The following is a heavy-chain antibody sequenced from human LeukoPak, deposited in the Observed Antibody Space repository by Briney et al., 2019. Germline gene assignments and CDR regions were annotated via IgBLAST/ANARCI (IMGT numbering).Heavy chain of an antibody. D-gene: IGHD3-10*01. CDR3: ARRSASRSFFDY. V-gene: IGHV3-23*01. Sequence: PGRSLRLSFATAGSTLITYGLACVRHPPGKGLEWGSLINSADNTYYSDSVKGRLILSRDNPKTKLYLHMNSLSADDTDVYYCARRSASRSFFDYWRQGRMASVCS. CDR2: INSADNT. CDR1: GSTLITYG. J-gene: IGHJ4*02.